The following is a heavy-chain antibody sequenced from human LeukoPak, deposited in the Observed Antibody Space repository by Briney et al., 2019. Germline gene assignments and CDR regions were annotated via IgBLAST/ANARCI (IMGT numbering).Heavy chain of an antibody. CDR2: IYPGDSDT. CDR1: GYSFTSYW. D-gene: IGHD3-22*01. J-gene: IGHJ4*02. V-gene: IGHV5-51*01. Sequence: GEALKISCKGSGYSFTSYWIGWVRQMPGKGVGWGGIIYPGDSDTRYSPSFQGQVTISADKSISTAYLQRRSLKASDNAMYYCARLLDYYDSSGYYDYWGQGTLVTVSS. CDR3: ARLLDYYDSSGYYDY.